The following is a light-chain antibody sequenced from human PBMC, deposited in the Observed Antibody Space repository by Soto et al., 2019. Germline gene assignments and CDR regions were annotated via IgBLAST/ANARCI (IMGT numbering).Light chain of an antibody. CDR2: GAS. Sequence: EIVMTQSPATLSVSPGERATLSCRASQSVSSNLAWYQQKPGQAPRLLIYGASTRATGIPARFSGSGSGTEFTLTISSLQSEDFAVYYRQQYNHFWTFGQGTKVEIK. V-gene: IGKV3-15*01. CDR1: QSVSSN. CDR3: QQYNHFWT. J-gene: IGKJ1*01.